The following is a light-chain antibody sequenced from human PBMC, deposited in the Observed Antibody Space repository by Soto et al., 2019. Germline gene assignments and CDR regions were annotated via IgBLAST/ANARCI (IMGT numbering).Light chain of an antibody. CDR3: QQYNSYSPLT. J-gene: IGKJ4*01. Sequence: DIQMTQSPSTLSASVGDRVTITCRASQSISSWLAWYQQKPGKAPKVLIYKASSLESGVPSRFSGSGSGTEFTLTISSLHPDDFATYYCQQYNSYSPLTFGGGTKVEIK. V-gene: IGKV1-5*03. CDR1: QSISSW. CDR2: KAS.